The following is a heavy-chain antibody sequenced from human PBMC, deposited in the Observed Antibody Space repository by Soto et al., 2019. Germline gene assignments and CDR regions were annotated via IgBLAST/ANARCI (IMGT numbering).Heavy chain of an antibody. CDR2: ISYDGSNK. CDR3: AREVCTNGVCPYSVQRDY. D-gene: IGHD2-8*01. Sequence: PGGSLRLSCAASGFTFSSYAMHWVRQAPGKGLEWVAVISYDGSNKYYADSVKGRFTISRDNSKITLYLQMNSLRAEDTAVYYCAREVCTNGVCPYSVQRDYWGQGTLVTVSS. CDR1: GFTFSSYA. V-gene: IGHV3-30-3*01. J-gene: IGHJ4*02.